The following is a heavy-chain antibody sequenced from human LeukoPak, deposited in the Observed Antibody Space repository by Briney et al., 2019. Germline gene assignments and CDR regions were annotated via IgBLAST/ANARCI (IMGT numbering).Heavy chain of an antibody. CDR1: GGSISSSSYY. CDR2: IYYSGST. J-gene: IGHJ1*01. V-gene: IGHV4-61*01. Sequence: SETLSLTCTVSGGSISSSSYYWRWIRQPPGKGLEWIGYIYYSGSTNYNPSLKSRVTISVYTSKNQFSLKLSSVTAADTAVYYCARLKYYYDSSGYRAEYFQHWGQGTLVTVSS. D-gene: IGHD3-22*01. CDR3: ARLKYYYDSSGYRAEYFQH.